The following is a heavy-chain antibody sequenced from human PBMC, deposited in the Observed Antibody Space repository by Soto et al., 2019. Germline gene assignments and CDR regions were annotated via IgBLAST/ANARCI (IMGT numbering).Heavy chain of an antibody. CDR1: GGSISSGGYY. CDR3: ARGGIVLMVYAQKGDWFDP. D-gene: IGHD2-8*01. J-gene: IGHJ5*02. V-gene: IGHV4-31*03. Sequence: SETLSLTCTVSGGSISSGGYYWSWIRQHPGKGLEWIGYIYYSGSTYYNPSLKSRVTISVDTSKDQFSLKLSSVTAADTAVYYCARGGIVLMVYAQKGDWFDPWGQGTLVTVSS. CDR2: IYYSGST.